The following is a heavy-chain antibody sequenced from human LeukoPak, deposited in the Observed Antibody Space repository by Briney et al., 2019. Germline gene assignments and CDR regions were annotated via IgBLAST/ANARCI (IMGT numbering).Heavy chain of an antibody. Sequence: GGSLRLSCAASGFTFSSYSMKLVRQAPGKGLEWVSSISSSSSYIYYADSVKGRFTISRDNAKNSLYLQMNSLRAEDTAVYYCARGGASLDYWGQGTLVTVSS. J-gene: IGHJ4*02. CDR2: ISSSSSYI. V-gene: IGHV3-21*01. CDR3: ARGGASLDY. CDR1: GFTFSSYS. D-gene: IGHD2-2*01.